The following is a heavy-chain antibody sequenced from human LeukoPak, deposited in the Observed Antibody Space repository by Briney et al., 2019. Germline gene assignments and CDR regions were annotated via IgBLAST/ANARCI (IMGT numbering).Heavy chain of an antibody. CDR3: ARGGTFVSDY. D-gene: IGHD1-1*01. J-gene: IGHJ4*02. Sequence: GGSLRLSCAASGFTFSTFWLSWVRQAPGKGLEWVANINQDGSEKYYVDSMKGRFTVSRDNAKNSLYLQMDSLRAEDTAVYYCARGGTFVSDYWGQGALVTVSS. CDR1: GFTFSTFW. V-gene: IGHV3-7*01. CDR2: INQDGSEK.